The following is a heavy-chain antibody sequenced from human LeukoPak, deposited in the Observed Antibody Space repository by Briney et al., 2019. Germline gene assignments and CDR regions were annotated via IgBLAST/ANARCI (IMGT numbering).Heavy chain of an antibody. CDR2: IYYSGST. Sequence: SETLSLTCTVSGGSISSYYWSWIRQPPGKGLEWIGYIYYSGSTNYNPSLKSRVTISVDTSKNQFSLKLSSVTAADTAVYYCARASHGSSWYRGKTYYFDYWGQGTLVTVSS. V-gene: IGHV4-59*08. D-gene: IGHD6-13*01. J-gene: IGHJ4*02. CDR1: GGSISSYY. CDR3: ARASHGSSWYRGKTYYFDY.